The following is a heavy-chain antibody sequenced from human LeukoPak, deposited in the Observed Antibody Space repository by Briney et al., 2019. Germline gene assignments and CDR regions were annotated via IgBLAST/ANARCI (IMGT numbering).Heavy chain of an antibody. CDR1: GYTFTSYD. CDR3: ARGPRRSGYCSGGSCYRAYYFDY. J-gene: IGHJ4*02. V-gene: IGHV1-8*01. D-gene: IGHD2-15*01. CDR2: MNPNSGNT. Sequence: ASVKVSCKASGYTFTSYDINWVRQATGQGLEWMGWMNPNSGNTGYAQKFQGRVTMTRNTSISTAYMELSSLRSEDTAVYYCARGPRRSGYCSGGSCYRAYYFDYWGQGTLVTVSS.